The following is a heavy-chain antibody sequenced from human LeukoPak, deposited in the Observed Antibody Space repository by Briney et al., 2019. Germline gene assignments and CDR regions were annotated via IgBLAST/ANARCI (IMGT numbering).Heavy chain of an antibody. CDR1: GFTFSSYA. CDR3: AKLVGATPFDC. CDR2: ISGTGGTT. Sequence: GGSLRLSCAASGFTFSSYAMSWVRQAPGKGLEWVSTISGTGGTTYYADSLKGRFTISRDNSKNTVFLQMNSLRAEDTAVYYCAKLVGATPFDCWGQGTLVTVSS. D-gene: IGHD1-26*01. J-gene: IGHJ4*02. V-gene: IGHV3-23*01.